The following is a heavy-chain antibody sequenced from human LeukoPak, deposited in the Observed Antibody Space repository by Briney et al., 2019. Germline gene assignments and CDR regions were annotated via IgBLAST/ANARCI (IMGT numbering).Heavy chain of an antibody. CDR2: IYYSGTT. CDR3: ARHVGGSGGINYYGLDV. V-gene: IGHV4-59*08. J-gene: IGHJ6*02. Sequence: PSETLSLTCTVSGGSITSFYWSWIRQPPGKGLEYIGYIYYSGTTNYNPSLKSRVTISVDTSKSQFSLKLGSVTAADTAVYYCARHVGGSGGINYYGLDVWGLGTTVTVSS. CDR1: GGSITSFY. D-gene: IGHD3-10*01.